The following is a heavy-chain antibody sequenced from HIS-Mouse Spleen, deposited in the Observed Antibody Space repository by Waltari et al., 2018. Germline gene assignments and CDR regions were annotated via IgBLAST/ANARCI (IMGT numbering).Heavy chain of an antibody. CDR2: NYTSGST. Sequence: QVQLQESGPGLVKPSETLSLTCTVSGGSISSYYWSWIRPPAGKGLEWIGRNYTSGSTTSNPPLKSRVPMSVDTSKNQFSLKLSSVTAADTAVYYCARDFHDFWSGYYGGDKKHDAFDIWGQGTMVTVSS. CDR3: ARDFHDFWSGYYGGDKKHDAFDI. V-gene: IGHV4-4*07. D-gene: IGHD3-3*01. CDR1: GGSISSYY. J-gene: IGHJ3*02.